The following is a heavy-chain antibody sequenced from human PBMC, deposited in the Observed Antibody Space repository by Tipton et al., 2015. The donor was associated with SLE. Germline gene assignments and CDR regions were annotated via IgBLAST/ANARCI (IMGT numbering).Heavy chain of an antibody. Sequence: LRLSCTVSGGSIRSSRHIWGWNHQPPGKGLEWIGVLYYSGNTYYNPSLKSPVTLSIDTSKNQFSLKMRSVTAADTAVYFCARGYGSDGVCYGFGFFDYWGQGNLVTVSS. D-gene: IGHD2-8*01. CDR1: GGSIRSSRHI. V-gene: IGHV4-39*07. CDR3: ARGYGSDGVCYGFGFFDY. J-gene: IGHJ4*02. CDR2: LYYSGNT.